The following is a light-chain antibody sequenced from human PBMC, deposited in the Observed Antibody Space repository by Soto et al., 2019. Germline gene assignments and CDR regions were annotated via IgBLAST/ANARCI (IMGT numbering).Light chain of an antibody. CDR3: QQDNNWSLYT. CDR1: QSVSSH. J-gene: IGKJ2*01. CDR2: GAS. V-gene: IGKV3D-15*01. Sequence: EVVIPQSPATLSVSTGERDTLSCRASQSVSSHLAWYQKKPGQAPRLLIYGASTRATGIPARFSGSGSGPESNLTTSSPASLGFAVFYCQQDNNWSLYTYGPGTTLYIK.